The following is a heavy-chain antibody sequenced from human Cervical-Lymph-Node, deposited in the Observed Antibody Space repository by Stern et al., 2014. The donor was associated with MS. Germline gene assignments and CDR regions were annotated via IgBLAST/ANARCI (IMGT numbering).Heavy chain of an antibody. Sequence: VQLVESGGAVVQPGRSLRLSCAASGFTFSSYGMHWVSQAPGKGLEWVTVISYDGNHKYYAASVKGRFTISRDNSKNTLHLQMNSVTPDDTAIYYCARDYEDTSMLFDHWGQGTLVTVSS. CDR1: GFTFSSYG. D-gene: IGHD2-8*01. J-gene: IGHJ4*02. CDR2: ISYDGNHK. V-gene: IGHV3-30*03. CDR3: ARDYEDTSMLFDH.